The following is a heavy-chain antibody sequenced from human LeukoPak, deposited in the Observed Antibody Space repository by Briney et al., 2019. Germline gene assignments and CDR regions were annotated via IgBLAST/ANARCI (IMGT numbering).Heavy chain of an antibody. D-gene: IGHD2-2*03. Sequence: GGSLRLSCAASGFTFSDYYMSWIRQAPGKGLEWVSYISSSGSTIYYADSVKGRFTISRDNAKNSLYLQMNSLRAEDTAVYYCARDRGYCSSTSCRDAFDIWGQGTMVTVSS. V-gene: IGHV3-11*01. CDR2: ISSSGSTI. CDR3: ARDRGYCSSTSCRDAFDI. J-gene: IGHJ3*02. CDR1: GFTFSDYY.